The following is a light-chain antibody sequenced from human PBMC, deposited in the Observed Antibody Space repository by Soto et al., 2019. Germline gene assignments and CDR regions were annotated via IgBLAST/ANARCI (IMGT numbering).Light chain of an antibody. CDR1: QSVSSSY. Sequence: EIVLTQSPGTLSLSPGERATLSCRASQSVSSSYLAWYQQKPGQAPRLLIYGASSRATGIPDRFSGSGSGTDVTVTISRLEPEDVAVYYCQQYGSSPPEYTLGQGTKLEIK. J-gene: IGKJ2*01. CDR3: QQYGSSPPEYT. CDR2: GAS. V-gene: IGKV3-20*01.